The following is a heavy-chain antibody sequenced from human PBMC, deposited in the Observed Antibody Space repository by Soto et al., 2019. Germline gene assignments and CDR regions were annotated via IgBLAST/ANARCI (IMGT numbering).Heavy chain of an antibody. Sequence: GGSLRLSCAASGFTFSSYSMNWVRQAPGKGLEWVSSISSSSSYIYYADSVKGRFTISRDNAKNSLYLQMNSLRAEDTAVYYCAREGTVTDDVLYYYYGMDVWGQGTTVTVSS. CDR2: ISSSSSYI. J-gene: IGHJ6*02. CDR1: GFTFSSYS. D-gene: IGHD4-4*01. V-gene: IGHV3-21*01. CDR3: AREGTVTDDVLYYYYGMDV.